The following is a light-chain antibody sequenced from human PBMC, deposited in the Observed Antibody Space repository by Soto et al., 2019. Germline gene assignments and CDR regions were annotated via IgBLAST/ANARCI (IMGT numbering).Light chain of an antibody. V-gene: IGKV3-20*01. CDR3: QQYETSPRT. CDR1: QSVSSNF. CDR2: GAS. Sequence: IVLTQSPGTLPLSPGERTTLSCRASQSVSSNFLDCYQQKPGQAPGLLIYGASSRATGIPDRFSGSGSGRDFTLTISRLEPEDFSVYYWQQYETSPRTFGQGTKVEI. J-gene: IGKJ1*01.